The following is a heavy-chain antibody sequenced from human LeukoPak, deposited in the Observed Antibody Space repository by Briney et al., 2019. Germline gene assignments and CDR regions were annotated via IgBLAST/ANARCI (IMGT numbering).Heavy chain of an antibody. Sequence: GGSLRLSCAASGFTFSSYWMSWVRQAPGKGLEWVANIKQDGSEKYYVDSVKGRFTISRDNAKNSLYPQMNSLRAEDTAVYYCARDLLHYDFWSGYFFDYWGQGTLVTVSS. CDR3: ARDLLHYDFWSGYFFDY. CDR2: IKQDGSEK. CDR1: GFTFSSYW. J-gene: IGHJ4*02. V-gene: IGHV3-7*01. D-gene: IGHD3-3*01.